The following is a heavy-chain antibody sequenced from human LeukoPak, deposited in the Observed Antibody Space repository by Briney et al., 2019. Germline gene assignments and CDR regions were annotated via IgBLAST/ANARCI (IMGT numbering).Heavy chain of an antibody. Sequence: GGSLRLSCAASGFTFSSYAMHWVRQAPGKGLEWVAVISYDGSNKYYADSGKGRFTISRDNSKNTLYLQMNSLRAEDTAVYYCARDTTRDPFSYWGQGTLVTVSS. D-gene: IGHD1-26*01. V-gene: IGHV3-30*04. CDR3: ARDTTRDPFSY. J-gene: IGHJ4*02. CDR2: ISYDGSNK. CDR1: GFTFSSYA.